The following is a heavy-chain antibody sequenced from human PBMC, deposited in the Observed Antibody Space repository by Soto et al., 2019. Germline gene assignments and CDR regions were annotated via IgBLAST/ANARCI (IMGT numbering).Heavy chain of an antibody. CDR2: INPSDGST. Sequence: QVQLVQSGAEVKKPGASVKVSCKPSGYTFTTYFLHWVRQAPGQGLEWMGIINPSDGSTTYAQSFQGRVTMTRDTSTSTAYMELSSLRSEDMAVYYCARVPTGRGDYDYWGQGTLVTVSS. V-gene: IGHV1-46*01. CDR3: ARVPTGRGDYDY. CDR1: GYTFTTYF. D-gene: IGHD3-10*01. J-gene: IGHJ4*02.